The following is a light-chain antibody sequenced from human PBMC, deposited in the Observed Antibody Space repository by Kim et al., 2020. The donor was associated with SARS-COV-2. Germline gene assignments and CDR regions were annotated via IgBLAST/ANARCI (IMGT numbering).Light chain of an antibody. J-gene: IGKJ2*01. CDR2: ETS. CDR1: QSVSTN. V-gene: IGKV3-15*01. CDR3: QQYNKWPAYT. Sequence: EIVMTQFPATLSVSPGERTTLSCRASQSVSTNLAWYQQKPGQAPRLVIYETSTRATGIPDRFSGSGSGTEFTLTISSLQPEDFAVYYCQQYNKWPAYTFGQGTKLEI.